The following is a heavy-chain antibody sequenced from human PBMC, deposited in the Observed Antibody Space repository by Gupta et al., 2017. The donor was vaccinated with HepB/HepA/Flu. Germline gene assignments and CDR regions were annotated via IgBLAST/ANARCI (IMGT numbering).Heavy chain of an antibody. D-gene: IGHD5-12*01. J-gene: IGHJ4*02. CDR1: GFAFSEFS. CDR3: ARIGYSYSYGNGFDY. CDR2: ISHDGSDK. Sequence: QVQLVESGGGVVQPGRSLRLSCAASGFAFSEFSIHWVRQAPGKGLEWVAVISHDGSDKHHADSVKGRFTISRDNSNNRLYLQMNSLRVEDTAVYYCARIGYSYSYGNGFDYWGQGTLDAVSS. V-gene: IGHV3-30-3*01.